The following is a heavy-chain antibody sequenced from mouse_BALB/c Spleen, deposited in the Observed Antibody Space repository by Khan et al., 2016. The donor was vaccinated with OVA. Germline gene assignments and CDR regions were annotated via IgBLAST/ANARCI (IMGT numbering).Heavy chain of an antibody. V-gene: IGHV2-6-1*01. J-gene: IGHJ4*01. CDR2: IWSDGST. Sequence: QMQLEESGPGLVAPSQSLSITCTISGFSLTSYGIHWVRQPPGKGLEWLVVIWSDGSTTYNPTLKSRLSITKDNYKSQAFLKMNSLQTDDTAMYYCARQPNYHYYSFDYWGQGTSVTVSS. D-gene: IGHD1-1*02. CDR1: GFSLTSYG. CDR3: ARQPNYHYYSFDY.